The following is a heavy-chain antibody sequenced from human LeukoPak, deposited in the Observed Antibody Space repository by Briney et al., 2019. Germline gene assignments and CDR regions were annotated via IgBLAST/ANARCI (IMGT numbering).Heavy chain of an antibody. V-gene: IGHV4-31*03. J-gene: IGHJ4*02. CDR1: GNSISSGRYY. D-gene: IGHD3-3*01. CDR2: ILYGGST. Sequence: SEPLSLTCTVSGNSISSGRYYWSWIRQHPGKGLEWIGYILYGGSTFYNPSLKSRLTISVDTSENQFSLKLISVTAADTAVYYCARADLSETATLDYWGQGTLVTVSS. CDR3: ARADLSETATLDY.